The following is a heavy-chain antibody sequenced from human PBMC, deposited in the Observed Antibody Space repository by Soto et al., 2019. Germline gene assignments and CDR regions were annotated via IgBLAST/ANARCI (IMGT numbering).Heavy chain of an antibody. D-gene: IGHD2-2*02. CDR1: GGSISSGDYY. CDR3: AREYTYGSNSFDC. V-gene: IGHV4-30-4*01. J-gene: IGHJ4*02. CDR2: IYYSGST. Sequence: PSETLSLTCTVSGGSISSGDYYWSWIRQPPGKGLEWIGYIYYSGSTYYNPSLKSRVIISVDTSKNQFSLSLTSVTAADTAVYYCAREYTYGSNSFDCWGQGALVTVSS.